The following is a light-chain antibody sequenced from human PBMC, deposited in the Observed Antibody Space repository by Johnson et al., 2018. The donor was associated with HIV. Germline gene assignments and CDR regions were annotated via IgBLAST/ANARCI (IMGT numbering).Light chain of an antibody. CDR2: ENN. V-gene: IGLV1-51*02. CDR1: SSNIGNNY. Sequence: VLTQPPSVSAAPGQEVTISCSGSSSNIGNNYVSWYQQLPGTAPKLLIYENNKRPSGIPDRFSGSKSGTSATLGITGLQTGDEADYYCGTWDSSLSAGGVFGTGADVTVL. J-gene: IGLJ1*01. CDR3: GTWDSSLSAGGV.